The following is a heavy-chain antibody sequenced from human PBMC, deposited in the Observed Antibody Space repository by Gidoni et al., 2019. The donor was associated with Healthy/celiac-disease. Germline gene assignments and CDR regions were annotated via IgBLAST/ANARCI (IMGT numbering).Heavy chain of an antibody. V-gene: IGHV4-39*01. D-gene: IGHD3-16*02. CDR2: IYYSGST. CDR3: ARLTYDYVWGSYPADYTFDY. CDR1: GGSIRSSTYY. Sequence: HLQLQESGPGLVKPSETLSLTCTVSGGSIRSSTYYLGWIRQPPGKGMAWIGSIYYSGSTYYNPSLKIRGTISGDTSKNQFSLKLSSVTATDTAVDYCARLTYDYVWGSYPADYTFDYWGQGTLVTVSS. J-gene: IGHJ4*02.